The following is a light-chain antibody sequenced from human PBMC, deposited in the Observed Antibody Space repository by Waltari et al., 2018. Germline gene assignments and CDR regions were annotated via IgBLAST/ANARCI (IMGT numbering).Light chain of an antibody. CDR1: QSVSSNY. J-gene: IGKJ2*01. CDR3: QQYNNWPLYT. CDR2: GAS. Sequence: EIVLTQSPGTLSLSPGERATLSCRSSQSVSSNYLAWYQQKPGQAPRLLIYGASSRATGISDRFSGSGSGTDFTLTISRLEAEDFAVYYCQQYNNWPLYTFGQGTKLEIK. V-gene: IGKV3-20*01.